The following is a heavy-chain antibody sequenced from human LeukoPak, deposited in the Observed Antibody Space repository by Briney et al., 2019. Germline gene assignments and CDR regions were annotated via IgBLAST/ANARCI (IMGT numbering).Heavy chain of an antibody. J-gene: IGHJ4*02. Sequence: GGSLRLSCVAAEFTFSSYWMHWVRQAPGKGLVWVSRIDSGGSRTKYAKSVKGRFTISRDNAENTLYLQLNSLRADDTAVYYCVRDRTAAAGEFDYWGQGTLVTVSS. CDR1: EFTFSSYW. V-gene: IGHV3-74*03. D-gene: IGHD6-13*01. CDR2: IDSGGSRT. CDR3: VRDRTAAAGEFDY.